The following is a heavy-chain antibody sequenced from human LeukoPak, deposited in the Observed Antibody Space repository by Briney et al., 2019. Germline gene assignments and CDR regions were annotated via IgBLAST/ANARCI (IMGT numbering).Heavy chain of an antibody. D-gene: IGHD3-10*01. Sequence: GGSLRLSCAASEFTVSSYAMSWVRQAPGKGLEWVSAISGSGGSTYYADSVKGRFTISRDNSKNTLYLQMNSLRAEDTAVYYCAKDSVLLWFGELLPTLDYWGQGTLVTVSS. J-gene: IGHJ4*02. V-gene: IGHV3-23*01. CDR3: AKDSVLLWFGELLPTLDY. CDR1: EFTVSSYA. CDR2: ISGSGGST.